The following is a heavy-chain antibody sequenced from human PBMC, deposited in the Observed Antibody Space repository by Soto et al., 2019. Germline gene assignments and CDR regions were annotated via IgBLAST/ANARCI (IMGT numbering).Heavy chain of an antibody. D-gene: IGHD2-2*01. CDR2: ISGSGGST. CDR1: GFTFSSYA. Sequence: GGSLRLSCAASGFTFSSYAMSWVRQAPGKGLEWVSAISGSGGSTYYADSVKGRFTISRDNSKNTLYLQMNSLRAEDTAVYYCAKREVYCSSTSCCNFARSPYYGMDVWGQGTTVTVSS. J-gene: IGHJ6*02. V-gene: IGHV3-23*01. CDR3: AKREVYCSSTSCCNFARSPYYGMDV.